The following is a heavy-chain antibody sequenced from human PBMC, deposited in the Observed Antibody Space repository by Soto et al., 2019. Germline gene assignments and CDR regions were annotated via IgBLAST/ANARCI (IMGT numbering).Heavy chain of an antibody. CDR3: NREVTTAVIPAD. CDR2: IRSKAYGGTT. D-gene: IGHD4-17*01. Sequence: SLTISCIASGFTFGDYAMSWVRQAPGKGLEWVSFIRSKAYGGTTEYAASVEGRFTISRDDSKSIAYLQMNSLKTEDTAMKLCNREVTTAVIPADWGQRDLVTVYS. CDR1: GFTFGDYA. J-gene: IGHJ4*02. V-gene: IGHV3-49*04.